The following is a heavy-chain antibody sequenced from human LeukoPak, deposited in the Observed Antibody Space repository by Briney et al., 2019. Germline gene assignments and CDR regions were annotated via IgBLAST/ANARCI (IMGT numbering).Heavy chain of an antibody. CDR3: ARLQSYLGYSKMDV. D-gene: IGHD3-16*02. Sequence: PSETLSLTCAVYGGSFSDYYWSWIRQPPGKGLDWIGEIDHSGSTNYNPSLKSRVTISVDTSKNQFSLKLSSVTAADTAVYYYARLQSYLGYSKMDVWGKGTSVTVSS. V-gene: IGHV4-34*01. J-gene: IGHJ6*03. CDR2: IDHSGST. CDR1: GGSFSDYY.